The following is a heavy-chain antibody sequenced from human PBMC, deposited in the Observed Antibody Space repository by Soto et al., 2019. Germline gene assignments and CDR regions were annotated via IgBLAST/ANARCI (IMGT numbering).Heavy chain of an antibody. CDR2: IVPIFGTT. CDR3: ARDTFLNVDMVTTIGFTGMDV. Sequence: QVHLVQSGAEVKKPGSSVEVSCKASGGTFNTYAISWVRQAPGQGLEWMGGIVPIFGTTHYAQKFQGRVTITADESTSTAYMGLSSLTYEDTAVYYCARDTFLNVDMVTTIGFTGMDVWGQGTTVTVSS. CDR1: GGTFNTYA. V-gene: IGHV1-69*12. D-gene: IGHD5-12*01. J-gene: IGHJ6*02.